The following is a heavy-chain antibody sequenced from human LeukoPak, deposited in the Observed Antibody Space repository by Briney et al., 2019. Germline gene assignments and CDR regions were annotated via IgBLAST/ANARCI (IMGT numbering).Heavy chain of an antibody. J-gene: IGHJ4*02. V-gene: IGHV3-30*02. D-gene: IGHD2-15*01. CDR1: GFTFSSYG. CDR2: IRYDGSTK. CDR3: AKDDRDCSGGSCYLPQTPYYFDY. Sequence: PGESLKISWASSGFTFSSYGMHWVRPAPGKRQEWVAFIRYDGSTKYYADSEKGRFTISRDNSKNTLYLQMNSLRAEDTAVYYCAKDDRDCSGGSCYLPQTPYYFDYWGQGTLVTVSS.